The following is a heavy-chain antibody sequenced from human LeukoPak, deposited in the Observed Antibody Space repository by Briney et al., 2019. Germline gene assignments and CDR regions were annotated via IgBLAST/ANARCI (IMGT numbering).Heavy chain of an antibody. V-gene: IGHV5-10-1*01. Sequence: GESLKISCSGSGYSFSVYWIGWVRRMPGKGLEWMGRIDPSDSYTNYSPSFQGHVTISADKSISTAYLQWSSLEASDTAMYYCARRGAVAEDYWGQGTLVTVSS. J-gene: IGHJ4*02. CDR1: GYSFSVYW. D-gene: IGHD6-19*01. CDR2: IDPSDSYT. CDR3: ARRGAVAEDY.